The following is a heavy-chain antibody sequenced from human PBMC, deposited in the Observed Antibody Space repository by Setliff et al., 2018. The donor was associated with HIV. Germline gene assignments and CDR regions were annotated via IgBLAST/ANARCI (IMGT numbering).Heavy chain of an antibody. Sequence: ASVKVSCKASGGTFSRYTISWVRQAPGKGLEWMGYFDPQDGKTIYAQKFRGRVTMTEDTSTYTAYMELSGLRSEDTAVFYCTRTYCSGGSCYRNDPFDIWGQGTMVTVSS. CDR2: FDPQDGKT. CDR3: TRTYCSGGSCYRNDPFDI. D-gene: IGHD2-15*01. V-gene: IGHV1-24*01. J-gene: IGHJ3*02. CDR1: GGTFSRYT.